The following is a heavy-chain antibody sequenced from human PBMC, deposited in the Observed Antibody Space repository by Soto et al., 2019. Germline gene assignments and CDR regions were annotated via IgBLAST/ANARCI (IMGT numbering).Heavy chain of an antibody. Sequence: SETLSLTCTVSGGSVSSGSYYWSWIRQPPGKGLEWIGYIYYSGRTNYDPSLKSRVTISVDTSKNQFYLKLSSVTAADTAVYYCARDHLRYYDSSGYWRAVYYHGMDVWGQGNTVTVSS. CDR1: GGSVSSGSYY. J-gene: IGHJ6*02. V-gene: IGHV4-61*01. D-gene: IGHD3-22*01. CDR2: IYYSGRT. CDR3: ARDHLRYYDSSGYWRAVYYHGMDV.